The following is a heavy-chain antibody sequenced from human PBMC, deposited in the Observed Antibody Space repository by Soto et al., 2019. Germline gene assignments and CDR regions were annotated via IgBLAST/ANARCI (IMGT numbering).Heavy chain of an antibody. V-gene: IGHV4-34*02. CDR3: VIGDIAARLQH. CDR2: INLSGST. D-gene: IGHD6-6*01. J-gene: IGHJ1*01. Sequence: QVQLQQWGAGLLKPSETLSLTCAVYGGSVNDYYCTWIRQSPGKGLEWIGEINLSGSTNYKPSLKXXXXXXXXXXXXXXXXXXXXXAAADTAVYYCVIGDIAARLQHWGQGTLVTVSS. CDR1: GGSVNDYY.